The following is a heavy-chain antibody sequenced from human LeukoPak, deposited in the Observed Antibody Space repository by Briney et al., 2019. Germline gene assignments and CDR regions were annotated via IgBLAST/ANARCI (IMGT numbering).Heavy chain of an antibody. Sequence: PGGSLRLSCVASGFTLSTYWMTCVRRAPGKGLEWVANIKPDGSGKYFVDSVRGRFTISRDNVKNSLYLQMNSLRAEDTAVYYCVRGSSGTVVRGVSWAWFDPWGQGTLVTVSS. CDR1: GFTLSTYW. CDR2: IKPDGSGK. D-gene: IGHD3-10*01. CDR3: VRGSSGTVVRGVSWAWFDP. V-gene: IGHV3-7*05. J-gene: IGHJ5*02.